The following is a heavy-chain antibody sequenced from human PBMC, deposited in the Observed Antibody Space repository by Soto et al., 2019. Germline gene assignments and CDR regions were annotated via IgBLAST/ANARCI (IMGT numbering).Heavy chain of an antibody. D-gene: IGHD4-17*01. CDR3: ARFDYCAPKWFDP. V-gene: IGHV3-23*01. CDR2: ILPTGDIT. Sequence: GSLRLSCAASGFTFSSYAMSWVRQGPGKGLEWVSAILPTGDITYYADSVKGRFTISRDNSEDTLFLQMNSLIADDTALYFCARFDYCAPKWFDPWGQGTLVTVSS. J-gene: IGHJ5*02. CDR1: GFTFSSYA.